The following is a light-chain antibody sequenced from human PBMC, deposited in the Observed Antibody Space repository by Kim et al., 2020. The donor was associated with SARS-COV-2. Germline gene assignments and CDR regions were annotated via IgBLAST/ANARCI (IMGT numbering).Light chain of an antibody. V-gene: IGKV3-20*01. J-gene: IGKJ1*01. CDR2: GAS. CDR3: QQYGSSPVT. Sequence: APGERATLSCRASQSVPSNYLAWYKQEPGQAPSLLSYGASSRATGVTDRFSGSGSGTDFSLSISRLESEDFAVYYCQQYGSSPVTFGQGTKVEIK. CDR1: QSVPSNY.